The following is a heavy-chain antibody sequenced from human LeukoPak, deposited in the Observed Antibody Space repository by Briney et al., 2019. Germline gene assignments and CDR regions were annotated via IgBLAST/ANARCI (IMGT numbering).Heavy chain of an antibody. V-gene: IGHV3-74*01. CDR2: IELDGNRI. CDR3: VSDSEVLSGGDF. Sequence: GGSLRLSCAGPGFTFSNSWMHWVCHLPGKGLVWVSRIELDGNRILYADCVRGRFTISRDNAKNALYLQMNSLRPKDTAMYDCVSDSEVLSGGDFWGQGALVTVSS. J-gene: IGHJ4*02. CDR1: GFTFSNSW. D-gene: IGHD1-26*01.